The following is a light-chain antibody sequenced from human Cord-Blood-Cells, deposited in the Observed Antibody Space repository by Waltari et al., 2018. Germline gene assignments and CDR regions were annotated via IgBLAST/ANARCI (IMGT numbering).Light chain of an antibody. CDR3: QQYGSSQFT. CDR2: GAS. CDR1: QSVSSSY. J-gene: IGKJ3*01. V-gene: IGKV3-20*01. Sequence: EIVLTQSPGTLSLSPGERATPSCRASQSVSSSYLAWYQQKPGQAPRLLSYGASSRATGIPDRFSGSGSGTDFTLTISRLEPEDFAVYYCQQYGSSQFTFGPGTKVDIK.